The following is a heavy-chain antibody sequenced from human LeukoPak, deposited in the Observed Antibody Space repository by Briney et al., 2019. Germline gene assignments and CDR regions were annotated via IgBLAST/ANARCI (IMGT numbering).Heavy chain of an antibody. CDR1: GFTFSSYA. V-gene: IGHV3-64*01. CDR3: ARVGEWELLLDY. CDR2: ISSNGGST. D-gene: IGHD1-26*01. J-gene: IGHJ4*02. Sequence: GGSLRLSCAASGFTFSSYAMHWVRQAPGKGLGYVSAISSNGGSTYYANSVKGRFTISRDNSKNTLYLQMGSLRAEDMAVYYCARVGEWELLLDYWGQGTLVTVSS.